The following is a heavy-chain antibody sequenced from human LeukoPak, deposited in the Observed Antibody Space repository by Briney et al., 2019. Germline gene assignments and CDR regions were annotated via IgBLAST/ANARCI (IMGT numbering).Heavy chain of an antibody. Sequence: GGSLRLSCAASGLTFGSYALNWVRQAPGKGLEWVSRISGSGGGTYYADSVKGRFTVSRDNAKNSLYLQMSNLRAEDTAVYFCARGGGLDVWGQGATVTVSS. V-gene: IGHV3-23*01. CDR3: ARGGGLDV. CDR1: GLTFGSYA. J-gene: IGHJ6*02. CDR2: ISGSGGGT. D-gene: IGHD3-16*01.